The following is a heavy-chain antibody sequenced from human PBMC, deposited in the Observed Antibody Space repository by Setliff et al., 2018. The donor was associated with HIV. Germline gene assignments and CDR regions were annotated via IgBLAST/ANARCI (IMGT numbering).Heavy chain of an antibody. CDR2: INPGRGNT. J-gene: IGHJ6*03. Sequence: ASVKVPCKASGYTFSTYYIHWMRQAPGQGLEWLAVINPGRGNTNYAQSFQGRVTVTRDTSTDTVYMELNSLRPEDTADYYCARGLRGVIKGRYYYMDVWGKGTTVTVSS. CDR3: ARGLRGVIKGRYYYMDV. D-gene: IGHD3-10*01. V-gene: IGHV1-46*01. CDR1: GYTFSTYY.